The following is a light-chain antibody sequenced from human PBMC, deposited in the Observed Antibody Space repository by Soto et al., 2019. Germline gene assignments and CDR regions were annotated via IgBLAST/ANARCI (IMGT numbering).Light chain of an antibody. V-gene: IGLV1-47*02. CDR2: TNN. Sequence: QSVLTQPPSTSETPGQRVTISCSGSTSNIGTNYVYWYQKVPGTAPKLLISTNNQRPSGVPDRFSGSKSGTSASLAISGLRSEDEADYYCAAWDDSLSAYVFGTGTKLTVL. CDR3: AAWDDSLSAYV. CDR1: TSNIGTNY. J-gene: IGLJ1*01.